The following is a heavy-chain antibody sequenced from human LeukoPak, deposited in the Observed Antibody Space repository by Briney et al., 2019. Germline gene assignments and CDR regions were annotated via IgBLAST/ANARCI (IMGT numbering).Heavy chain of an antibody. V-gene: IGHV4-59*08. J-gene: IGHJ3*02. CDR1: GGSISSHY. D-gene: IGHD3-9*01. CDR3: ARHLRYCDWLPEAFDI. Sequence: PSETLSLTCVVSGGSISSHYWSWIRQPPGKGLEWIGYIYYSGCTNYNPSLKSRVTISVDTSKNQFSLKLSSVTAADTAVYYCARHLRYCDWLPEAFDIWGQGTMVTVSS. CDR2: IYYSGCT.